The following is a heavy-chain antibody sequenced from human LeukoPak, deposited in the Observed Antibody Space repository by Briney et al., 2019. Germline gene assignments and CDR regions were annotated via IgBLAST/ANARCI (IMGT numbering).Heavy chain of an antibody. CDR1: GFTFSSYA. J-gene: IGHJ4*02. CDR2: ITPDGSGK. CDR3: ARVYYYGSGSLKGEFDY. D-gene: IGHD3-10*01. V-gene: IGHV3-7*01. Sequence: GGSLRLSCAASGFTFSSYAMSWVRQAPGKGLEWVADITPDGSGKTYVDSVKGRFTISRDNAKQSLYLQMDTVTAEDTAVYYCARVYYYGSGSLKGEFDYWGQGTLVTVSS.